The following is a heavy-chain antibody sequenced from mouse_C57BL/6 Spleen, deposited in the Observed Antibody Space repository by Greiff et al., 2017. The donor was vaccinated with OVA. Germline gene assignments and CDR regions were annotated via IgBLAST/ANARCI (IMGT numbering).Heavy chain of an antibody. J-gene: IGHJ1*03. Sequence: EVKLVESGGGLVKPGGSLKLSCAASGFTFSDYGMHWVRQAPEKGLEWVAYISSGSSTIYYADTVKGRSTISRDNAKNTLFLQMTSLRSEDTAMYYCARTLYGSSPVNFDVWGTGTTVTVSS. CDR2: ISSGSSTI. CDR3: ARTLYGSSPVNFDV. D-gene: IGHD1-1*01. V-gene: IGHV5-17*01. CDR1: GFTFSDYG.